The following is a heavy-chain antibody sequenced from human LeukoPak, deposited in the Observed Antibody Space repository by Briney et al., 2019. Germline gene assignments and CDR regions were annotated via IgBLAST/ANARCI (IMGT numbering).Heavy chain of an antibody. CDR3: AKDLHSVVTAILPFDH. CDR2: IRYDGSNK. CDR1: GFTFSNYG. Sequence: GGSLRLSCAASGFTFSNYGMHWVRQAPGKGLEWVAFIRYDGSNKYYADSVKGRFTISRDSSKNTLCLQMNSLRAEDTAVYYCAKDLHSVVTAILPFDHWGQGTLVTVSS. J-gene: IGHJ4*02. V-gene: IGHV3-30*02. D-gene: IGHD2-21*02.